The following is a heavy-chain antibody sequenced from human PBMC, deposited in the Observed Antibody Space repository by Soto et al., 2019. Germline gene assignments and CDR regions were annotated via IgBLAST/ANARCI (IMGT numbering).Heavy chain of an antibody. V-gene: IGHV1-2*04. D-gene: IGHD1-1*01. Sequence: GGRNYAQKFRGWVTMTRDTSISTAYMELSRLRSDDTAVYYCARVGTGGDFDYWGQGTLVTVSS. CDR3: ARVGTGGDFDY. J-gene: IGHJ4*02. CDR2: GGR.